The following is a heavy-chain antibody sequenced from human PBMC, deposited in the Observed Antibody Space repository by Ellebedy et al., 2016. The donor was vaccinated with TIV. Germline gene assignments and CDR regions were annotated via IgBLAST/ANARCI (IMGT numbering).Heavy chain of an antibody. CDR3: ARDQLLFRGAFDI. CDR2: INHSGST. Sequence: SETLSLXXAVYGGSFSGYYWSWIRQPPGKGLEWIGEINHSGSTNYNPSLKSRVTISVDTSKNQFSLKLSSVTAADTAVYYCARDQLLFRGAFDIWGQGTMVTVSS. J-gene: IGHJ3*02. D-gene: IGHD2-2*01. V-gene: IGHV4-34*01. CDR1: GGSFSGYY.